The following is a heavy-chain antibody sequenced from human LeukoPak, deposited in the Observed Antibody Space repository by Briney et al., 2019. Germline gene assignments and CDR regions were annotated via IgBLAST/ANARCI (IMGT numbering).Heavy chain of an antibody. D-gene: IGHD3-22*01. V-gene: IGHV3-30*02. J-gene: IGHJ4*02. CDR1: GFTFSSYG. CDR2: IRYDGSNK. CDR3: AKGYYDSSGYYYPEIGY. Sequence: PGGSLRLSCAASGFTFSSYGMHWVRQAPGKGLEWVAFIRYDGSNKYYADSVKGRFTISRDNSKNTLYLQMNSLRAEDTAVYYCAKGYYDSSGYYYPEIGYWGQGTLVTVSS.